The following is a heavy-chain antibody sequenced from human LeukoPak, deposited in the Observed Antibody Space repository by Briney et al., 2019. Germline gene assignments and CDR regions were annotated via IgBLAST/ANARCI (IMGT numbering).Heavy chain of an antibody. CDR3: ARDAGDIVVVPAASMLDY. CDR2: INPSGGST. Sequence: ASVKVSCKASGYTFTSYYMHWVRQAPGQGLEWMGIINPSGGSTSYAQKSQGRVTMTRDTSTSTVYMELSSLRSEDTAVYYCARDAGDIVVVPAASMLDYWGQGTLVTVSS. V-gene: IGHV1-46*03. CDR1: GYTFTSYY. D-gene: IGHD2-2*01. J-gene: IGHJ4*02.